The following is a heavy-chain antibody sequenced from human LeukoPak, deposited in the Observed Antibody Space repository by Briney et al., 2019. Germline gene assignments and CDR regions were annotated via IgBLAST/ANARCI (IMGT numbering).Heavy chain of an antibody. D-gene: IGHD3-9*01. CDR3: AHSRLYYDILTGYYKNDAFDI. CDR2: IYWNDDK. V-gene: IGHV2-5*01. J-gene: IGHJ3*02. Sequence: TLSLTCTVSGYSISSHYYWGWIRQPPGKALEWLALIYWNDDKRYSPSLKSRLTITKDTSKNQVVLTMTNMDPVDTATYYCAHSRLYYDILTGYYKNDAFDIWGQGTMVTVSS. CDR1: GYSISSHYYW.